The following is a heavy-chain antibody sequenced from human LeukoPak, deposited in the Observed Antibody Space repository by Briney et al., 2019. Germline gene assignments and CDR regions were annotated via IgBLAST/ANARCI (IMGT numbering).Heavy chain of an antibody. Sequence: PSQTLSLTCTLSAGSISSYCSTWIRHPAGRGLEWIGRIYTSGTINYNPCLKSRVTISVDKSKSQFYLKLSSVTAADTAVYYCATVSRADAFDIWGQGTMVTVSS. D-gene: IGHD3-16*02. V-gene: IGHV4-4*07. J-gene: IGHJ3*02. CDR3: ATVSRADAFDI. CDR1: AGSISSYC. CDR2: IYTSGTI.